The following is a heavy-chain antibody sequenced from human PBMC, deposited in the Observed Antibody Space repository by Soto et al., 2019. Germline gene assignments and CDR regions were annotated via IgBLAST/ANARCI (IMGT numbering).Heavy chain of an antibody. Sequence: SQTLSLTCAISGDSVASNSAAWNWVRQSPSRGLEWLGRTYYRSKWNNDYAVSVKRRITINPDTSKNQFSLQLNSVTPEDTAVYYCAREGGDSSSWYLDYWGQGTLVTV. CDR2: TYYRSKWNN. J-gene: IGHJ4*02. V-gene: IGHV6-1*01. CDR1: GDSVASNSAA. D-gene: IGHD6-13*01. CDR3: AREGGDSSSWYLDY.